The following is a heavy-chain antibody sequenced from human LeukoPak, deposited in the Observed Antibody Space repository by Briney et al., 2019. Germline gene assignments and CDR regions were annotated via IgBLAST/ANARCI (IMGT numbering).Heavy chain of an antibody. J-gene: IGHJ6*04. CDR2: ISAYNGNT. CDR3: ARDKLERRPYCYGMDV. Sequence: GASVKVSCKASGYTSTSYGISWVRQAPGQGLEWMGWISAYNGNTNYAQKLQGRVTMTTDTSTSTAYMELRSLRSDDTAVYYCARDKLERRPYCYGMDVWGKGTTVTVSS. V-gene: IGHV1-18*04. D-gene: IGHD1-1*01. CDR1: GYTSTSYG.